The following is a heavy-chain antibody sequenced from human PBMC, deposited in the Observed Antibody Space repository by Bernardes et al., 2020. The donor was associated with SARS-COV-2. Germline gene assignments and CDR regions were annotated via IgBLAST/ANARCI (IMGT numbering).Heavy chain of an antibody. J-gene: IGHJ6*02. Sequence: SETLSLTCAVYGGSFSGYYWSWIRQPPGKGLEWIGEINHSGSTNYNPSLKSRVTISVDTSKNQFSLKLSSVTAADTAVYYCARVRRVIGHYGMDVWGQGTTVTVSS. CDR3: ARVRRVIGHYGMDV. V-gene: IGHV4-34*01. CDR2: INHSGST. CDR1: GGSFSGYY. D-gene: IGHD6-13*01.